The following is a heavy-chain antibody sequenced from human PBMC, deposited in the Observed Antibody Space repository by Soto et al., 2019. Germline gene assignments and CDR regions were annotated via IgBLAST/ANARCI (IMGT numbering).Heavy chain of an antibody. Sequence: PSETLSLTCAVYGRSFSGYYWSWIRQPPGKGLEWIGEINHSGSTNYNPSLKSRVTISVDTSKNQFSLKLSSVTAADTAVYYCAGVATDFSGRCKNDPRGQGTLVTVSS. CDR1: GRSFSGYY. D-gene: IGHD2-15*01. CDR3: AGVATDFSGRCKNDP. V-gene: IGHV4-34*01. CDR2: INHSGST. J-gene: IGHJ5*02.